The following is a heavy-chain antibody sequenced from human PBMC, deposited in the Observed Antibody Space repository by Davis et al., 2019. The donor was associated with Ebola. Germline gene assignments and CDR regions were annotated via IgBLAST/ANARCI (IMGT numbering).Heavy chain of an antibody. CDR1: AGTFSSYA. CDR2: IIPILGIA. J-gene: IGHJ4*02. CDR3: ARDLGAVAGTWGGDY. D-gene: IGHD6-19*01. Sequence: SAPVSCKASAGTFSSYAISWVRQAPRRELEWMGRIIPILGIANYAQKFQGRLTITADKSTSTAYMELSSLRSEDTAVYYCARDLGAVAGTWGGDYWGQGTLVTVSS. V-gene: IGHV1-69*04.